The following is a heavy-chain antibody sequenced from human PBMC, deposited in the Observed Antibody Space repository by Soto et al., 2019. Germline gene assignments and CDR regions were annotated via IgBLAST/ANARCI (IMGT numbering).Heavy chain of an antibody. CDR1: GGTFSSYA. CDR2: IIPIFGTA. J-gene: IGHJ5*02. CDR3: ARDAAAGPNWLDP. D-gene: IGHD6-13*01. Sequence: SVKVSCKASGGTFSSYAISWVRQAPGQGLEWMGGIIPIFGTANYAQKFQGRVTITADESTSTAYMELSSLRSEDTAVYYCARDAAAGPNWLDPCGQGTLVTVYS. V-gene: IGHV1-69*13.